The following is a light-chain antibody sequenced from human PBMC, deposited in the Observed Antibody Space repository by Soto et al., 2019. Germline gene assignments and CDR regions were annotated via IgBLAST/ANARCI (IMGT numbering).Light chain of an antibody. CDR2: AAS. CDR3: QQASSFPLS. CDR1: QDISSD. V-gene: IGKV1-12*01. Sequence: DIQLTQSPSSVSASVGDRVTITCRASQDISSDLAWYQHRPGIGPKFLIYAASTLQNGVPSRFSGTGSGTDFTLTITSLQPEDFATYFCQQASSFPLSFGGGTKVDMK. J-gene: IGKJ4*01.